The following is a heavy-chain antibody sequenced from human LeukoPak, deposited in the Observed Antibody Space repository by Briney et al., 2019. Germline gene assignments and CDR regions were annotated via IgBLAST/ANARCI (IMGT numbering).Heavy chain of an antibody. V-gene: IGHV3-30*18. CDR3: AKDLELWFGESPDY. Sequence: GRSLRLSCAASGFTFSSYGMHWVRQAPGKGLEWVAVISYDGSNKYYADSVKGRFTISRDNSRNTLYLQMNSLRAEDTAVYYCAKDLELWFGESPDYWGQGTLVTVSS. CDR1: GFTFSSYG. D-gene: IGHD3-10*01. J-gene: IGHJ4*02. CDR2: ISYDGSNK.